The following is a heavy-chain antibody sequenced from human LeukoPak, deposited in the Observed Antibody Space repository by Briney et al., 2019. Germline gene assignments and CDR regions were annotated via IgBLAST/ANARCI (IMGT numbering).Heavy chain of an antibody. D-gene: IGHD4-23*01. J-gene: IGHJ4*02. V-gene: IGHV3-23*01. Sequence: PGGSLRLSCAASGFTFSDYYMSWIRQAPGKGLEWVSAISGSGGSTYYADSVKGRFTISRDNSKNTLYLQMNSLRAEDTAVYYCAKYLSYGGNSLYYFDYWGQGTLVTVSS. CDR3: AKYLSYGGNSLYYFDY. CDR2: ISGSGGST. CDR1: GFTFSDYY.